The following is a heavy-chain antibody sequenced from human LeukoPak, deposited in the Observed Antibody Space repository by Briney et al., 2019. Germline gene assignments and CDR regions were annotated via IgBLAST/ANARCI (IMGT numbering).Heavy chain of an antibody. CDR3: AKGVGATKKGAAFDI. CDR1: GASISGSRDYF. D-gene: IGHD1-26*01. CDR2: IYYSGST. V-gene: IGHV4-39*07. Sequence: SETLSLTCTVAGASISGSRDYFWGWISQTPGKGLEWIGSIYYSGSTYYNPSLKSRVTISVDTSKNQFSLKLSSVTAADTAVYYCAKGVGATKKGAAFDIWGQGTMVTVSS. J-gene: IGHJ3*02.